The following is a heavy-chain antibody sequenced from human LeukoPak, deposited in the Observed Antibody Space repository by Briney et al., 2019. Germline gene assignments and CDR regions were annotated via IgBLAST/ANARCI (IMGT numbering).Heavy chain of an antibody. D-gene: IGHD2-2*01. Sequence: LSCSPFAPTFGSSATGSVRQAPGEGLGWVLAIRGRGGTTYSAASVKGRFTYSRANSKTTLYLQMNSLRAEDTAVYYCAKDRYQLLSGYYYYMDVSGKGTTVTVSS. CDR1: APTFGSSA. CDR3: AKDRYQLLSGYYYYMDV. J-gene: IGHJ6*03. V-gene: IGHV3-23*01. CDR2: IRGRGGTT.